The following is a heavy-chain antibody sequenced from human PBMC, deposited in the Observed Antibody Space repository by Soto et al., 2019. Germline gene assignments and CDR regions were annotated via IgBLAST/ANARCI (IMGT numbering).Heavy chain of an antibody. J-gene: IGHJ2*01. Sequence: SETLSLTCTVSGGSISSDYWSWIRQPPGKGLEWIGYIYYSGSTNYNPSLKSRVTISVDTSKNQFSLKLSSVTAADTAVYYCARATYIWGSYRPDWYFDLWGRGTLVTVSP. CDR1: GGSISSDY. CDR2: IYYSGST. V-gene: IGHV4-59*01. D-gene: IGHD3-16*02. CDR3: ARATYIWGSYRPDWYFDL.